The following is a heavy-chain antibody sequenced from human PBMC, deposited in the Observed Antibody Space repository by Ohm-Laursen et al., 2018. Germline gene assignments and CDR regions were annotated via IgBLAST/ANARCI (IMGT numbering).Heavy chain of an antibody. CDR2: IYYTGST. D-gene: IGHD1-1*01. J-gene: IGHJ4*02. CDR1: GGSISSGCYY. V-gene: IGHV4-31*03. Sequence: PSETLSLTCTVSGGSISSGCYYWSWIRQHPGKGLEWIGYIYYTGSTYYNPSLKGRLLISIDTSKNKFSLNLSSVTAADTAVYYCATSWNGYYFDSWAQGTLVTVSS. CDR3: ATSWNGYYFDS.